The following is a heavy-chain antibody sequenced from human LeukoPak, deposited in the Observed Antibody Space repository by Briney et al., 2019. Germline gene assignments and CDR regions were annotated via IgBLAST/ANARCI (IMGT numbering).Heavy chain of an antibody. J-gene: IGHJ3*02. CDR2: IGPAGDT. Sequence: GGSLRLSCAASGFTFSNYEIHWVRQTTGKGLEWVSAIGPAGDTYYPGSVKGQFTVSRENAKNSLYLQMNSLRAGDTAVYYCARESSSSSTGAFDIWGQGTMVTVSS. D-gene: IGHD6-13*01. CDR3: ARESSSSSTGAFDI. V-gene: IGHV3-13*01. CDR1: GFTFSNYE.